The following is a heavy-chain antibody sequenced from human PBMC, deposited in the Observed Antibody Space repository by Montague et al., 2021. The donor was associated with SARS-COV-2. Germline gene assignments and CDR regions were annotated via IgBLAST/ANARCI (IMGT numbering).Heavy chain of an antibody. D-gene: IGHD4-11*01. V-gene: IGHV4-38-2*02. CDR3: ARDDYTPGDYCYYYGMDV. CDR2: IYHSGST. Sequence: SETLSLTCTVAGYSISSGYYWGWIRQPPGKGLEWIGSIYHSGSTYYNPSLKSRVTISVDTSKNQFSLELSSVTAADTAVYYCARDDYTPGDYCYYYGMDVWGQGTTVTVSS. CDR1: GYSISSGYY. J-gene: IGHJ6*02.